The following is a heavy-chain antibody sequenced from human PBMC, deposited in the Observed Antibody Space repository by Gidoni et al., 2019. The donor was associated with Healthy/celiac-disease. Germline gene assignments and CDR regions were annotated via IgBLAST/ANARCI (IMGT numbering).Heavy chain of an antibody. V-gene: IGHV3-30-3*01. D-gene: IGHD6-19*01. CDR1: GFTFSSYA. CDR3: ARDMRAVAALYYFDY. J-gene: IGHJ4*02. CDR2: ISYDGSNK. Sequence: QVQLVESGGGVVQPGRSLGLSCAASGFTFSSYAMHWVRQAPGKGLEWVAVISYDGSNKYYADSVKGRFTISRDNSKNTLYLQMNSLRAEDTAVYYCARDMRAVAALYYFDYWGQGTLVTVSS.